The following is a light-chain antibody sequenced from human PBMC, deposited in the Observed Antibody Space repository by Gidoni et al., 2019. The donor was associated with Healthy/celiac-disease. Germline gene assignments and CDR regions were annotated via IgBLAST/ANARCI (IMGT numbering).Light chain of an antibody. CDR2: AAS. V-gene: IGKV1-39*01. Sequence: DIQMTQSPSSLSASVGDRVTITCRASQSISSYLNWYQQKPGKAPKLLIYAASSLQSGVPSRFSGSGSGTDFTLTISRLQPEDFATYYCQQSYSTPGTFXQXTKVEIK. CDR3: QQSYSTPGT. J-gene: IGKJ1*01. CDR1: QSISSY.